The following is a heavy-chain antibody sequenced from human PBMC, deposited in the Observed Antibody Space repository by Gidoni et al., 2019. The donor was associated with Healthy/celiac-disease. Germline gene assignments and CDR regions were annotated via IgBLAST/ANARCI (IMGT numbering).Heavy chain of an antibody. D-gene: IGHD3-9*01. CDR3: AREGRYFDWLLSGGNDAFDI. J-gene: IGHJ3*02. CDR2: GST. V-gene: IGHV4-31*02. Sequence: GSTYYNPSLKGRVTISVDTSKNQFSLKLSSVTAADTAVYYCAREGRYFDWLLSGGNDAFDIWGQGTMVTVSS.